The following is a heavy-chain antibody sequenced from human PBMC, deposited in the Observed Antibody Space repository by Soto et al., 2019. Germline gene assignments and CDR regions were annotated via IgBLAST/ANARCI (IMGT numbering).Heavy chain of an antibody. CDR3: ARNWLTRVESYFYYYMDV. CDR2: IYYSGST. D-gene: IGHD3-10*01. Sequence: SETLSLTCTVSGGSISSYYWSWIRQPPGKGLEWIGYIYYSGSTNYNPSLKSRVTISVDTSKNQFSLKLSSVTAADTAVYYCARNWLTRVESYFYYYMDVWGNETLVTLSS. V-gene: IGHV4-59*01. CDR1: GGSISSYY. J-gene: IGHJ6*03.